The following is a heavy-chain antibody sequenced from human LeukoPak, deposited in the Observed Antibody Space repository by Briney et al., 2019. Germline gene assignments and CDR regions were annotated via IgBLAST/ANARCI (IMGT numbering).Heavy chain of an antibody. V-gene: IGHV4-34*01. CDR3: ARGPRWAFDI. CDR1: GGSFSGYY. CDR2: INHSGST. D-gene: IGHD5-24*01. Sequence: SETLSLTCAVYGGSFSGYYWSWIRQPPGKGLEWIGEINHSGSTNYNPSLKSRVTISVDTSKNQFSQKLSSVTAADTAVYYCARGPRWAFDIWGQGTMVTVSS. J-gene: IGHJ3*02.